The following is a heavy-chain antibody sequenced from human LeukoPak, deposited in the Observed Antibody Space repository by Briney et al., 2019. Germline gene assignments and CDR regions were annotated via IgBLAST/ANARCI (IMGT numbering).Heavy chain of an antibody. CDR3: AKALYSYGTFDY. V-gene: IGHV3-23*01. D-gene: IGHD5-18*01. CDR2: ISGSGGST. J-gene: IGHJ4*02. Sequence: GGSLRLSCAASGFTFSSYAMSWVRQAPGKGLEWVSAISGSGGSTYYADSVKGRFTISRDNSKNTLCLQMNSLRAEDTAVYYCAKALYSYGTFDYWGQGTLVTVSS. CDR1: GFTFSSYA.